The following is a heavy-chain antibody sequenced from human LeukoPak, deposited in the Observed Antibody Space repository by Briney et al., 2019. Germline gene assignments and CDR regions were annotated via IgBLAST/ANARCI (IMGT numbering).Heavy chain of an antibody. D-gene: IGHD6-6*01. Sequence: TGGSLRLSCAASGFTFSSYWMSWVRQAPGKGLEWVSAISGSGGSTYYADSVKGRFTISRDNAKNSLYLQMNSLRAEDTAVYYCARGEAYSSSLWYYYYGMDVWGQGTTVTVSS. CDR1: GFTFSSYW. V-gene: IGHV3-23*01. CDR2: ISGSGGST. J-gene: IGHJ6*02. CDR3: ARGEAYSSSLWYYYYGMDV.